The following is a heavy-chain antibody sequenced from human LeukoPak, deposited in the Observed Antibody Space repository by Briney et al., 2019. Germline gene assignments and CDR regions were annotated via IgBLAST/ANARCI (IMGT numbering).Heavy chain of an antibody. CDR1: GFTFSSYA. CDR2: INNGGGTT. V-gene: IGHV3-23*01. J-gene: IGHJ5*02. CDR3: AKPSRRFSNWFDP. Sequence: GGSLRLSCAASGFTFSSYAMSWVRQAPGKGLEWVSVINNGGGTTYYADSVKGRFTISRDNSKNTLYLQMNSLRAEDTAVYYCAKPSRRFSNWFDPWGQGTLVTVSS.